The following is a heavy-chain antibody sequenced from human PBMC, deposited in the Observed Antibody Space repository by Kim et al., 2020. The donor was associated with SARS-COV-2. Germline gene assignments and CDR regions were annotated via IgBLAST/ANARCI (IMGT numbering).Heavy chain of an antibody. J-gene: IGHJ5*02. CDR1: GGSISSSNW. CDR3: AREGGYYGSGSNWFDP. D-gene: IGHD3-10*01. CDR2: IYHSGST. V-gene: IGHV4-4*02. Sequence: SETLSLTCAVSGGSISSSNWWSWVRQPPGKGLEWIGEIYHSGSTNYNPSLKSRVTISVDKSKNQFSLKLSSVTAADTAVYYCAREGGYYGSGSNWFDPWGQGTLVTVSS.